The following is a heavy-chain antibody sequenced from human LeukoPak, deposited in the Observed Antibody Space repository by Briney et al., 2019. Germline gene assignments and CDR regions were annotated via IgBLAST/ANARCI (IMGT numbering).Heavy chain of an antibody. CDR2: IYYSGST. Sequence: SETLSLTCTVSGGSISSYYWSWIRQPPGKGLEWIGYIYYSGSTNYNPSLKSRVTISVDTSKNQFSLKLSSVTAADTAVYYCAGRTLRGLDYWGQGTLVTVSS. CDR1: GGSISSYY. D-gene: IGHD4-17*01. J-gene: IGHJ4*02. V-gene: IGHV4-59*01. CDR3: AGRTLRGLDY.